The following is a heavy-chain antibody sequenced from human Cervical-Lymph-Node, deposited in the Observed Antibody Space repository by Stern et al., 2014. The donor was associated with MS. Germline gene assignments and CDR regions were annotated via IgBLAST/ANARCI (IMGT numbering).Heavy chain of an antibody. CDR1: GFRFTDYY. J-gene: IGHJ5*02. CDR3: GRGIKTFDP. D-gene: IGHD5-24*01. CDR2: IIPKNGDT. Sequence: QVQLGQSGAEVKKPGASVKVSCETSGFRFTDYYIHWVRQAPGQGLESMGCIIPKNGDTHSAQKFQGRFTMTRDTSISTAYMELNSLKSDDTAMYYCGRGIKTFDPWGQGTLVTVSS. V-gene: IGHV1-2*02.